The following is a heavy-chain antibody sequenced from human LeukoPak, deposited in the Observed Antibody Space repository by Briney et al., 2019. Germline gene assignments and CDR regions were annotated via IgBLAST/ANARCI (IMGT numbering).Heavy chain of an antibody. CDR3: ARDSSTTNYYYGMDV. V-gene: IGHV3-64*01. J-gene: IGHJ6*02. D-gene: IGHD2-2*01. CDR2: MSGNGDTT. CDR1: GFTFSSYA. Sequence: GGSLRLSCAASGFTFSSYAMSWVRQAPGKGLEYVSAMSGNGDTTYYAKSLKGRFTISRDNSKNTLYLQMGSLRAEDMAVYYCARDSSTTNYYYGMDVWGQGTTVTVSS.